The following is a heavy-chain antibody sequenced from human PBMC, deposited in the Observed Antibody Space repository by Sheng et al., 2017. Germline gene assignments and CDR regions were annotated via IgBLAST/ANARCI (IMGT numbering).Heavy chain of an antibody. CDR1: GDSLRSFF. Sequence: QVQLQESGPGLVKPSETLSLTCTVSGDSLRSFFWTWIRQPPGKGLEWIGYIYDRGITKDNPSLKSRVTISLDTSNNQFSLNLNSVTAADTAVYYCARGEVIRGYFDYWGQGILVSVSS. CDR3: ARGEVIRGYFDY. J-gene: IGHJ4*02. CDR2: IYDRGIT. D-gene: IGHD2-21*01. V-gene: IGHV4-59*01.